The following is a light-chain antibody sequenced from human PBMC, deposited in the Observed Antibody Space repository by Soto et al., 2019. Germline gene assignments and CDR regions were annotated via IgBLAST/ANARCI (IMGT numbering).Light chain of an antibody. Sequence: DLQMTQSPSSVSASVGDRVTITCRASQDISSWLAWYQQIPGTAPKVLIYDASSLQSGVPSRFSGSGSGTDFTLTISSLQPEDFATYYCQQANSFPWTFGQGTKVEIK. V-gene: IGKV1-12*01. J-gene: IGKJ1*01. CDR3: QQANSFPWT. CDR2: DAS. CDR1: QDISSW.